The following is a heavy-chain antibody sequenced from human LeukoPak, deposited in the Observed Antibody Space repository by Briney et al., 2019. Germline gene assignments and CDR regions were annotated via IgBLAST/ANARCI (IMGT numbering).Heavy chain of an antibody. D-gene: IGHD6-13*01. CDR3: ARTESSSWYDY. J-gene: IGHJ4*02. CDR2: IYTSGST. CDR1: GGSISSSNW. Sequence: SGTLSLTCAVSGGSISSSNWWSWIRQPPGEGLEWIGRIYTSGSTNYNPSLKSRVTMSVDTSKNQFSLKLSSVTAADTAVYYCARTESSSWYDYWGQGTLVTVSP. V-gene: IGHV4-4*02.